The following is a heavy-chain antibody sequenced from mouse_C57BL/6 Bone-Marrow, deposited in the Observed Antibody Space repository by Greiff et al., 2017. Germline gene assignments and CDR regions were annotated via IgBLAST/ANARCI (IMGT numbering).Heavy chain of an antibody. Sequence: EVMLVESGGGLVKPGGSLKLSCAASGFTFSSYTMSWVRQTPEKRLEWVATISGGGGNTYYPDSVKGRFTISRDNAKNALYLQMSSLRSEYTALYYCARHEYYYGSSYAMDYWGQGTSVTVSS. D-gene: IGHD1-1*01. V-gene: IGHV5-9*01. CDR1: GFTFSSYT. CDR2: ISGGGGNT. J-gene: IGHJ4*01. CDR3: ARHEYYYGSSYAMDY.